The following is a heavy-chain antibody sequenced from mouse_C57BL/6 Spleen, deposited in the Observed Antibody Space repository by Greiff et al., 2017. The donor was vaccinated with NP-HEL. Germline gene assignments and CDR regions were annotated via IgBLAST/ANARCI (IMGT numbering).Heavy chain of an antibody. J-gene: IGHJ2*01. CDR2: ISSGGSYT. CDR1: GFTFSSYG. Sequence: EVQLVESGGDLVKPGGSLKLSCAASGFTFSSYGLSWVRQTPDKRLEWVATISSGGSYTSYPDSVKGRFTISRDNAKNTLYLQMSSLKSEDTAMYYCARQGSFDYWGQGTTLTVSS. CDR3: ARQGSFDY. V-gene: IGHV5-6*01.